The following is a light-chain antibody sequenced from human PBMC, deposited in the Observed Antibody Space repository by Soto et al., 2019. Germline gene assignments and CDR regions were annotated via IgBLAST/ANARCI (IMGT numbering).Light chain of an antibody. Sequence: DIQMTQSPPSLSASVGDRVTTSCQASQGISNDLTWYQQKPGKAPKLLIYGASDLERGVPPRFSGSGSRTDFTLTISNLQPEDVATYYCQQYHSLPQITFGGGTKVDIK. CDR1: QGISND. V-gene: IGKV1-33*01. J-gene: IGKJ4*01. CDR2: GAS. CDR3: QQYHSLPQIT.